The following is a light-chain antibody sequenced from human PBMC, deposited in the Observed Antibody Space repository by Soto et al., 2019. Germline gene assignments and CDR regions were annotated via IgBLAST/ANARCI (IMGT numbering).Light chain of an antibody. CDR1: QNVDTNY. Sequence: ESVLTQSPGTLALSPGERAALSGRASQNVDTNYLAWYQQMLGQAPRIINFGASGRATGIPDRCSGSGSGTDFTLTISRLEPEDFAVYYCQQYGSLSWTFGQGTKVDIK. CDR3: QQYGSLSWT. J-gene: IGKJ1*01. CDR2: GAS. V-gene: IGKV3-20*01.